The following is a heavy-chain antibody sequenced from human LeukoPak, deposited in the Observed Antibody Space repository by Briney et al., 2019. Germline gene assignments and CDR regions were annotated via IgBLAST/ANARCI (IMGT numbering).Heavy chain of an antibody. CDR2: IYYSGST. CDR1: GGSISSYY. D-gene: IGHD3-3*01. J-gene: IGHJ6*03. V-gene: IGHV4-59*01. Sequence: SETLSLTCTVSGGSISSYYWSWIRQPPGPGLEWIGYIYYSGSTNYNPSLKSQVTISVDTSKNQFSLKLSAVTAAGTDVYYCARVPDDFWSGGPYYYYYMDVWGKGTTVTVSS. CDR3: ARVPDDFWSGGPYYYYYMDV.